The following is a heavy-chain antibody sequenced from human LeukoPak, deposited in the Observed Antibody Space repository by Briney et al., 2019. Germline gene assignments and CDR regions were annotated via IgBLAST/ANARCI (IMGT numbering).Heavy chain of an antibody. J-gene: IGHJ4*02. Sequence: TSETLSLTCAVYGGSFSGYYWSWIRQPPGKGLEWIGEINHSGSTNYNPSLKSRVTISVDTSKNQFSLKLSSVTAADTAVYYCARFMNNYDILTGYVGSYYFDYWGQGTLVTVSS. CDR1: GGSFSGYY. CDR3: ARFMNNYDILTGYVGSYYFDY. CDR2: INHSGST. V-gene: IGHV4-34*01. D-gene: IGHD3-9*01.